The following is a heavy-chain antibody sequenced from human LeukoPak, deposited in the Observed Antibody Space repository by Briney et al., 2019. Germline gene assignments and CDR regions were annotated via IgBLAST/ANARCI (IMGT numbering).Heavy chain of an antibody. Sequence: GRSLRLSCAASGFTFADYAMHWVRQAPGKGLEWVSGISWNSGSIDYADSVKGRFTISRDNAKNSLYLQMNSLRAEDTAVYYCARRLEPEDLYDYWGQGTLVTVSS. J-gene: IGHJ4*02. V-gene: IGHV3-9*01. D-gene: IGHD1-1*01. CDR1: GFTFADYA. CDR3: ARRLEPEDLYDY. CDR2: ISWNSGSI.